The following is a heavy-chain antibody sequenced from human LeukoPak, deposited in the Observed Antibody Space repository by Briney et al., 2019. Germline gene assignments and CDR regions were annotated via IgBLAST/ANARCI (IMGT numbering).Heavy chain of an antibody. CDR2: IYHSGST. CDR3: VRSYASSGLDH. J-gene: IGHJ4*02. CDR1: GYSISSGYY. Sequence: SETLSLTCTVSGYSISSGYYWGWIRQPPGKGLEWIGSIYHSGSTYYNPSLKSRVTISVDTSKNQFSLKLSSVTAADTAVYYCVRSYASSGLDHRGQGTLVTVSS. V-gene: IGHV4-38-2*02. D-gene: IGHD3-16*01.